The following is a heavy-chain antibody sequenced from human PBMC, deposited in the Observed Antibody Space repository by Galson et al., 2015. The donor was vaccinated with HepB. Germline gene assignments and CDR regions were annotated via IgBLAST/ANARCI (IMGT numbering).Heavy chain of an antibody. V-gene: IGHV3-7*03. D-gene: IGHD4-17*01. Sequence: SLRLSCAASGFSFSSAWMSWVRQAPGKGLEWVATMKEDGSEKYYVDSVKGRFTISRDNARNSLYLQMNSLRVEDTAVYSCARGGCVTRNTCYWGQGTLVTVSS. CDR1: GFSFSSAW. CDR3: ARGGCVTRNTCY. J-gene: IGHJ4*02. CDR2: MKEDGSEK.